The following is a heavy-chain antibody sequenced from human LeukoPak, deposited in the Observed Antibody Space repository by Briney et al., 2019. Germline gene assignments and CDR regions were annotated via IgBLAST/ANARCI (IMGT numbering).Heavy chain of an antibody. CDR2: ITASGVRT. CDR3: TADIKTRLDL. V-gene: IGHV3-23*01. D-gene: IGHD6-6*01. J-gene: IGHJ5*02. Sequence: GSLRLSCAASGFTFDIYAMTWVRQAPGKGLDWVSGITASGVRTFYSDSVKGRFTISRDASKSTLYLQMDSLRAEDTALYYCTADIKTRLDLWGQGTLVTVSS. CDR1: GFTFDIYA.